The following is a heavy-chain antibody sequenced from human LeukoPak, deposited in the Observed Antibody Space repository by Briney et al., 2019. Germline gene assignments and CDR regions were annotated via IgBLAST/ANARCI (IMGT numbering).Heavy chain of an antibody. V-gene: IGHV5-51*01. Sequence: GESLKISCKASGYIFTSCWIGWVRQMPGKGLEWMGIIYPGDSDTRYSPSFQGQVSISVDKSINTAYLQWSSLQASDTAMYYCARHEGGYDLDAFDIWGQGTMVTVSS. D-gene: IGHD5-12*01. CDR3: ARHEGGYDLDAFDI. J-gene: IGHJ3*02. CDR1: GYIFTSCW. CDR2: IYPGDSDT.